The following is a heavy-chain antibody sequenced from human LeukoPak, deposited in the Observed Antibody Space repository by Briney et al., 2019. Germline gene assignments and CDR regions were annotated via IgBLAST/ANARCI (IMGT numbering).Heavy chain of an antibody. CDR1: GFTFSSYG. CDR2: IRYDGSNK. J-gene: IGHJ4*02. Sequence: GGSLRLSCAASGFTFSSYGMHWVRQAPGKGLEWVAFIRYDGSNKYYADSVKGRFTISRDNSKNTLYLQVNSLRAEDTAVYYCAKPVPIYSGYDYGTYFDYWGQGTLVTVSS. CDR3: AKPVPIYSGYDYGTYFDY. D-gene: IGHD5-12*01. V-gene: IGHV3-30*02.